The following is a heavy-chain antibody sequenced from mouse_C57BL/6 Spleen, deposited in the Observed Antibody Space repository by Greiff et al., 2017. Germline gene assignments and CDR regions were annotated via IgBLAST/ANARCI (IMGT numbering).Heavy chain of an antibody. J-gene: IGHJ2*01. CDR1: GYTFTSYW. D-gene: IGHD2-5*01. V-gene: IGHV1-72*01. Sequence: QVHVKQPGAELVKPGASVKLSCKASGYTFTSYWMHWVKQRPGRGLEWIGRIDPNSGGTKYNEKFKSKATLTVDKPSSTAYMQLSSLTSEDSAVYYCARSEGYSNFYFDYWGQGTTLTVSS. CDR3: ARSEGYSNFYFDY. CDR2: IDPNSGGT.